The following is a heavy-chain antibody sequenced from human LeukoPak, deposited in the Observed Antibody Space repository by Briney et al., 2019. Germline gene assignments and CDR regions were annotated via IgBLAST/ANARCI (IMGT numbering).Heavy chain of an antibody. D-gene: IGHD3-10*01. V-gene: IGHV3-23*01. Sequence: GGSLRLSCAVSGFTFSSYAMSWVRQAPGKGLEWVSAISGSGDSTVHTDSVKGRFTISRDHSNNSVSLQMTNLRVEDTAIYYCARDSAGNQYSSGNFDLWGQGTLVTVSS. CDR3: ARDSAGNQYSSGNFDL. J-gene: IGHJ4*02. CDR1: GFTFSSYA. CDR2: ISGSGDST.